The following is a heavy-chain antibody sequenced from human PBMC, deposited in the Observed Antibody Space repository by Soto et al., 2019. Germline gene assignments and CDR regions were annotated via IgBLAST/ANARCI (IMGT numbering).Heavy chain of an antibody. V-gene: IGHV3-21*01. D-gene: IGHD6-13*01. CDR1: GFTFSNSI. Sequence: PGGSLRLSCAASGFTFSNSIINWVRQAPGQGLEWVSSISGSSDFLYYADSVKGRFTISRDTATNSLYLQMNSLRAEDTAVYYCATSTWYAFDTWGQGTMVTVSS. CDR3: ATSTWYAFDT. CDR2: ISGSSDFL. J-gene: IGHJ3*02.